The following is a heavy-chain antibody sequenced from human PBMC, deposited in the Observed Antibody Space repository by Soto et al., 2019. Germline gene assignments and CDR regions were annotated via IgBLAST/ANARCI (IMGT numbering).Heavy chain of an antibody. J-gene: IGHJ4*02. CDR3: ARSIRGDIEGWDFWSGYYTGSSGYFDY. CDR1: GGSFSGYY. Sequence: SETLSLTCAVYGGSFSGYYWIWIRQPPGKGLEWIGEINRSGSTNYNPSLKSRVTISVDTSKNQFSLKLSSVTAADTAVYYCARSIRGDIEGWDFWSGYYTGSSGYFDYWGQGTLVTVSS. V-gene: IGHV4-34*01. CDR2: INRSGST. D-gene: IGHD3-3*01.